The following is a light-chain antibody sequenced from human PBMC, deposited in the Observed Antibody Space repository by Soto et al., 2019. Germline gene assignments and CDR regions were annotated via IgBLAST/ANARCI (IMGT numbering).Light chain of an antibody. V-gene: IGKV3-20*01. CDR1: QSVSSSH. J-gene: IGKJ2*01. CDR2: GAS. CDR3: QQYGDSPMYT. Sequence: EIVLTQSPGTLSSSPGERATLFCRASQSVSSSHLAWYQQKPGQAPRLLIYGASSRATGIPDRFSGSGSGTDFTLTISRLEPEDFAVYFCQQYGDSPMYTFGQGTKLEI.